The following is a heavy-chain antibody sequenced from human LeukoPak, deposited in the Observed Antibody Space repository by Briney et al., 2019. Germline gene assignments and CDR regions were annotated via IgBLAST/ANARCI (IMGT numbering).Heavy chain of an antibody. D-gene: IGHD1-7*01. Sequence: SETLSLTCAVYGGSFSGYYWSWIRRPPGKGLEWIGEINHSGSTNYNPSLKSRVTISVDTSKNQFSLKLSSVTAADTAVYYCARQGSNWNYESWGQGILVTVSS. CDR1: GGSFSGYY. J-gene: IGHJ5*02. V-gene: IGHV4-34*01. CDR3: ARQGSNWNYES. CDR2: INHSGST.